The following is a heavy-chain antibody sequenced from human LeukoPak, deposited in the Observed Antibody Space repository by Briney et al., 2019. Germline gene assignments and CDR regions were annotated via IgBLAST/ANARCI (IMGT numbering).Heavy chain of an antibody. D-gene: IGHD2-21*02. V-gene: IGHV3-7*03. CDR3: ARDSLAYCGGDCYSFPGDY. J-gene: IGHJ4*02. CDR2: IKKDGSGI. CDR1: EFPFSDSW. Sequence: PGGSLRLSCAVFEFPFSDSWMYWVRQAPGKGLEGVANIKKDGSGISYVDSVQGRFIISRDNAKNSLYLQMNSLRVEDTAVYFCARDSLAYCGGDCYSFPGDYWGQGTLVTVSS.